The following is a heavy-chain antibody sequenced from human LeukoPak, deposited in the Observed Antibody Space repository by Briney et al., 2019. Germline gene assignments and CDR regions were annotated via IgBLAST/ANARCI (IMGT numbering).Heavy chain of an antibody. CDR1: GLTFSSYS. D-gene: IGHD3-22*01. Sequence: GGSLRLSCAASGLTFSSYSMNWVRQAPGNGLEWVSSISSSSSYIYYADSVKGRFTISRDNAKNSLYLQMNSLRAEDTAVYYCARDYDSSGYTGAFDIWGQGTMVTVSS. CDR2: ISSSSSYI. CDR3: ARDYDSSGYTGAFDI. J-gene: IGHJ3*02. V-gene: IGHV3-21*01.